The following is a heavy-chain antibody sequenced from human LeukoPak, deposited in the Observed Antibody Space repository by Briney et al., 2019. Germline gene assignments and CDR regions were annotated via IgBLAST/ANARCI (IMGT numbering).Heavy chain of an antibody. CDR1: GYTFTSYY. CDR3: ARAGSSGWFRNSFDY. D-gene: IGHD6-19*01. J-gene: IGHJ4*02. V-gene: IGHV1-46*01. CDR2: INPSGGST. Sequence: EASLKVSCKASGYTFTSYYMRWVRQAPGQGLEWMGIINPSGGSTSYAQKFQGRVTMTRDTSTSTVYMELTSLISEDTAVYYCARAGSSGWFRNSFDYWGQGTLITVSS.